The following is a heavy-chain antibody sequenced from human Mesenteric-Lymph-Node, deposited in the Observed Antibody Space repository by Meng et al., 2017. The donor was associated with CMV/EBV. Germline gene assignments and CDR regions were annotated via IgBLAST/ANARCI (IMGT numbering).Heavy chain of an antibody. CDR1: GFTFSTYS. D-gene: IGHD1-1*01. V-gene: IGHV3-21*01. J-gene: IGHJ4*02. Sequence: GESLKISCSASGFTFSTYSMNWVRQTPGKGLEWVSSISSSSSYIFYAESVEGRFTISRDNAKNSLYLQMNSLTVADTAVYYCARLNWNGGYFDYWGQGALVTVSS. CDR3: ARLNWNGGYFDY. CDR2: ISSSSSYI.